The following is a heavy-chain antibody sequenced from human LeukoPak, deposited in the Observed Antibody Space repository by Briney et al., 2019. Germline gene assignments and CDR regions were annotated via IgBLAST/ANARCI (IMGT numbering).Heavy chain of an antibody. J-gene: IGHJ4*02. D-gene: IGHD4-11*01. CDR3: VRDGDHYNFDH. CDR2: INSDGSST. V-gene: IGHV3-74*01. CDR1: GFTFNNYW. Sequence: GGSLRLSCAASGFTFNNYWMHWVRQAPGKGLVWVSRINSDGSSTSYADSVKGRFTVSRDNAKNTLHLQMNSLRAEDTAVYYCVRDGDHYNFDHWGQGTLVTVSS.